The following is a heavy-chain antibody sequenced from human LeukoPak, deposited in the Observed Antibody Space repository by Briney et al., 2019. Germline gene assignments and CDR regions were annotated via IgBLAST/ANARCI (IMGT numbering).Heavy chain of an antibody. CDR3: ARDSGNIVATVFDY. V-gene: IGHV4-39*07. J-gene: IGHJ4*02. CDR1: GGSISSSSYY. Sequence: SETLSLTCTVSGGSISSSSYYWGWIRQPPGKGLEWIGSMYSSGSTYDNPSLKSRVTISLDTSKNEFSLKLSSVTAADTAVYYCARDSGNIVATVFDYWGRGTLVTVSS. CDR2: MYSSGST. D-gene: IGHD5-12*01.